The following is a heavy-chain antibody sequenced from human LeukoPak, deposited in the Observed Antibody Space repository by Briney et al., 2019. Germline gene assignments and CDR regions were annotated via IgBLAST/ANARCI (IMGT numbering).Heavy chain of an antibody. J-gene: IGHJ4*02. CDR1: GGSISTYY. CDR3: GRLNLPAVSGAFDY. CDR2: IHSSGTT. V-gene: IGHV4-4*07. D-gene: IGHD2-2*01. Sequence: SETLSLTCTVSGGSISTYYWSWIRQPAGKGLEWIGRIHSSGTTHSNPSLRSRVTLSIDTSKNQFSLKLSSVTAADTAVYYCGRLNLPAVSGAFDYWGQGTLVTVSS.